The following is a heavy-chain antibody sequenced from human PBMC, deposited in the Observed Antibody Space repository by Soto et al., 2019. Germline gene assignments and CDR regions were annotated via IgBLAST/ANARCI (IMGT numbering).Heavy chain of an antibody. CDR2: IFDNRNT. CDR3: ARSVAVSADYFYYGLDV. CDR1: GGSISSHY. Sequence: ASETLSLTCIVSGGSISSHYWSWIRQPPGKGLEWIGYIFDNRNTNYNPSLRSRVSTSVDTSKNQFSLMLRSVSAADTAVYYCARSVAVSADYFYYGLDVWGHGTTVTVSS. V-gene: IGHV4-59*11. D-gene: IGHD6-19*01. J-gene: IGHJ6*02.